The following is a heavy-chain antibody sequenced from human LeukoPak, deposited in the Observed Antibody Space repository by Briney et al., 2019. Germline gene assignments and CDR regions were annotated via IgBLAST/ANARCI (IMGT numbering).Heavy chain of an antibody. CDR1: GFPFSNYW. J-gene: IGHJ4*02. D-gene: IGHD4-23*01. CDR3: VRDRGYSTFDY. V-gene: IGHV3-7*01. CDR2: MKEDGGEI. Sequence: GGSLRLSCAASGFPFSNYWMAWVRQAPGKGLEWVANMKEDGGEINYVDSVKGRFTISRDNAKNSLDLQMNSLRVDDTAVYYCVRDRGYSTFDYWGQGILVTVSS.